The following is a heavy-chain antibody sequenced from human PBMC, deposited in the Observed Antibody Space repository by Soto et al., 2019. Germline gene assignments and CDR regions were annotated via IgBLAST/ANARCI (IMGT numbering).Heavy chain of an antibody. Sequence: EASVKVSCTVSVYTLTELSMHWVRQAPGKGLEWMGGFDPEDGETIYAQKFQGRVTMTEDTSTDTAYMELSSLRSEDTAVYYCATRPGYCSGGSCYSYAFDIWGQGTMVTVS. V-gene: IGHV1-24*01. CDR1: VYTLTELS. J-gene: IGHJ3*02. CDR2: FDPEDGET. CDR3: ATRPGYCSGGSCYSYAFDI. D-gene: IGHD2-15*01.